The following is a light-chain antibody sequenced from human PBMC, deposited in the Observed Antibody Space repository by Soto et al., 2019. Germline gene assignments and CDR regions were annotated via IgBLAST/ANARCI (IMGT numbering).Light chain of an antibody. CDR1: QSVLYSSNNKNY. Sequence: DIVMTQSPDSLAVSLGERATINCKSSQSVLYSSNNKNYLAWYQQKPGQPPKLLIYWASTRQSGVPDRFSGSESGTDFTLTIGSLQAEDVAVYYCQQYYSTPRGTFGQGTKVEIK. J-gene: IGKJ1*01. CDR2: WAS. V-gene: IGKV4-1*01. CDR3: QQYYSTPRGT.